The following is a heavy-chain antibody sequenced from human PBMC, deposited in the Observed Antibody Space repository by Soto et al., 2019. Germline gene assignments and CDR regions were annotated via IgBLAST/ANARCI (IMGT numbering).Heavy chain of an antibody. CDR3: ARDREDGSGTKYNWFDS. Sequence: QMQLVQSGAEVKKPGSSVKVSCKASGGTFGNLGISWLRQAPGQGLEWRGGTIPIFDTPHYAEKFRDRPTITAVATSTAYMELTSLSSEDTATYYCARDREDGSGTKYNWFDSWGQGTLVTVSS. CDR2: TIPIFDTP. D-gene: IGHD3-10*01. V-gene: IGHV1-69*01. J-gene: IGHJ5*01. CDR1: GGTFGNLG.